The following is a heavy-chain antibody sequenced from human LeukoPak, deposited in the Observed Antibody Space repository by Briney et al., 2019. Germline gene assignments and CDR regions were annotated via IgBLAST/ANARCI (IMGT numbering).Heavy chain of an antibody. CDR3: ARDQSVAYYYGSGSYYNWGASDI. CDR2: INHSGST. Sequence: SETLSLTCAVYGGSFSGYYWSWIRQPPGKGLEWIGEINHSGSTNYNPSLKSRVTISVDTSKNQFSLKLSSVTAADTAVYYCARDQSVAYYYGSGSYYNWGASDIWGQGTMVTVSS. CDR1: GGSFSGYY. J-gene: IGHJ3*02. V-gene: IGHV4-34*01. D-gene: IGHD3-10*01.